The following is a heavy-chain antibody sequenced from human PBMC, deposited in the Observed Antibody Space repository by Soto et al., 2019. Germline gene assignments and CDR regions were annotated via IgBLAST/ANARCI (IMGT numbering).Heavy chain of an antibody. Sequence: LRLSCAASGFTFSSYWMHWVRQATGKGLVWVSRINTDGSSTSDAVTVKGRFTISRDNAKNTLYLQMNSLIAEDTAVYYCARDPALGADYWGHGTLVTISS. J-gene: IGHJ4*01. CDR3: ARDPALGADY. V-gene: IGHV3-74*01. CDR2: INTDGSST. CDR1: GFTFSSYW. D-gene: IGHD1-26*01.